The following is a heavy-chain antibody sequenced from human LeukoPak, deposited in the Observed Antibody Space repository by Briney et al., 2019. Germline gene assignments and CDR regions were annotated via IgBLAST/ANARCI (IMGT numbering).Heavy chain of an antibody. CDR2: IYYSGST. CDR1: GGSISSYY. CDR3: ARERERIAVAGTRLYYFDY. Sequence: PSETLSLTCTVSGGSISSYYWSWIRQPPGKGLEWIGYIYYSGSTNYNPSLKSRVTISVDTSKNQFSLKLSSVTAADTAVYYCARERERIAVAGTRLYYFDYWGQGTLITVSS. V-gene: IGHV4-59*01. D-gene: IGHD6-19*01. J-gene: IGHJ4*02.